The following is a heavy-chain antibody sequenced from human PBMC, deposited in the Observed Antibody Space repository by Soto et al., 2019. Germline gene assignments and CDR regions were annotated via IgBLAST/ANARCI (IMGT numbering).Heavy chain of an antibody. CDR3: APVIMVYGLIIIHFDC. CDR2: VNPDTGGT. CDR1: GYAFISYN. D-gene: IGHD3-3*01. V-gene: IGHV1-2*02. Sequence: SVQVSCTASGYAFISYNIHWIRQAPGQGLAWMGYVNPDTGGTHFAQEFQGRATMTRDTSISAVYMELRGLTSDDTAIYYCAPVIMVYGLIIIHFDCWGQGSPGTVAS. J-gene: IGHJ4*02.